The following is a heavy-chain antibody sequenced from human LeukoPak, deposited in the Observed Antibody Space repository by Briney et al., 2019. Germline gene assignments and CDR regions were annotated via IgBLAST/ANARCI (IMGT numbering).Heavy chain of an antibody. Sequence: ASVKVSCKASGYTFTSYGISWVRQAPGQGLEWMGWISAYNGNTNYAQKLQGRVTMTTDTSTSTAYVELRSLRSDDTAVYYCARDHTHIMVRGAAYNWFDPWGQGTLVTVSS. CDR2: ISAYNGNT. V-gene: IGHV1-18*01. J-gene: IGHJ5*02. CDR1: GYTFTSYG. D-gene: IGHD3-10*01. CDR3: ARDHTHIMVRGAAYNWFDP.